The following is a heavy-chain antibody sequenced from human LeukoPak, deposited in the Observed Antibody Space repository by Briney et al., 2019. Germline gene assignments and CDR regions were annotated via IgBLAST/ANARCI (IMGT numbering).Heavy chain of an antibody. J-gene: IGHJ4*02. D-gene: IGHD6-13*01. V-gene: IGHV4-59*01. CDR1: GGSISSYH. CDR2: IYHSGST. Sequence: SETLSLTCIVSGGSISSYHWSWIRQPPGKGLEWIGYIYHSGSTNYNPSLKSRVTISVDTSKNQFSLKLSSVTAADTAVYYCARDIAASGTTPFFDYWGQGTLVTVSS. CDR3: ARDIAASGTTPFFDY.